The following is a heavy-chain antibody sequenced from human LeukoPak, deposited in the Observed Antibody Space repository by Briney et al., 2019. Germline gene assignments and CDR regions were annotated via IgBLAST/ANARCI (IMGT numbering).Heavy chain of an antibody. CDR1: GDSITSANLF. Sequence: SETLSLTCTVSGDSITSANLFWGWLRQPPGKGLEWIGNIEDSGSTYYNPSLKSRVTVSRDTSKNQFSLKVTSVTAADTAVYYCARRGVMITFGGVIWPHDAFDIWGQGTMVTVSS. D-gene: IGHD3-16*02. CDR2: IEDSGST. J-gene: IGHJ3*02. CDR3: ARRGVMITFGGVIWPHDAFDI. V-gene: IGHV4-39*01.